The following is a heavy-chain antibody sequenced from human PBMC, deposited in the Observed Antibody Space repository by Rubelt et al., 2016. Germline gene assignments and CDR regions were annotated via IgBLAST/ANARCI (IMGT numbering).Heavy chain of an antibody. CDR2: INHSGST. CDR1: GGSFSGYY. CDR3: GGDYFGTPGNWFNP. J-gene: IGHJ5*02. D-gene: IGHD3-10*01. Sequence: QVQLQQWGAGLLKPSETLSLTCAVYGGSFSGYYWSWIRQPPGKGLEWIGEINHSGSTNYNPSLKSRVTISVDTSKNQFSLKLSCVTAAETAIYYCGGDYFGTPGNWFNPWGQGVLVTVSS. V-gene: IGHV4-34*01.